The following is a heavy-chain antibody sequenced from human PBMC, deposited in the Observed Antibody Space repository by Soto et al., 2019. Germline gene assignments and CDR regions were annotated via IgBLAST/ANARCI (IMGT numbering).Heavy chain of an antibody. D-gene: IGHD3-16*01. CDR3: ARMATLGALNWFDP. V-gene: IGHV1-8*01. J-gene: IGHJ5*02. CDR2: MNPGSGNT. Sequence: ASVKVSFKASGYSLTNNDVIWLRQATGQGLEWMGWMNPGSGNTGYAQKFQGRVTMTRDISIATAYMEVSGLTSDDTAIYYCARMATLGALNWFDPWGQGTLVTVSS. CDR1: GYSLTNND.